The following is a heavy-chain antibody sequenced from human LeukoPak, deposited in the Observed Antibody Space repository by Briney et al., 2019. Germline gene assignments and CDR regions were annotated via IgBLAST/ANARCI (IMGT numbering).Heavy chain of an antibody. V-gene: IGHV6-1*01. CDR2: TYYRSKWYN. CDR3: ARGSRFEIDY. J-gene: IGHJ4*02. D-gene: IGHD3-9*01. CDR1: GGRDSNNRAA. Sequence: SQTHSLTCPISGGRDSNNRAAWQWIRQSTSRDLPWLGRTYYRSKWYNDYVVSVKSRITINPDTSKNQFSLQLNSVTPEDTAVYYCARGSRFEIDYWGLGTLVTVSS.